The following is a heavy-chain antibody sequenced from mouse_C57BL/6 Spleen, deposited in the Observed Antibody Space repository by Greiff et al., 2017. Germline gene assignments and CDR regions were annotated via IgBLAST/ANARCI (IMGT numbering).Heavy chain of an antibody. D-gene: IGHD4-1*01. CDR2: IDPSDSYT. J-gene: IGHJ2*01. CDR3: ARGGTGTDYFDY. Sequence: QVQLQQSGAELVRPGTSVKLSCKASGYTFTSYWMHWVKQRPGQGLEWIGVIDPSDSYTNYNQKFKGKATLTVDTSSSTAYMQLSSLTSEDSAVYYCARGGTGTDYFDYWGQGTTLTVSS. CDR1: GYTFTSYW. V-gene: IGHV1-59*01.